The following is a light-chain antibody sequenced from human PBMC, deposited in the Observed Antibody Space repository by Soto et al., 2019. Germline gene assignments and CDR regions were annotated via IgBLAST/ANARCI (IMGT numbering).Light chain of an antibody. CDR3: QQYGSTPRVT. CDR1: QSVSISH. CDR2: GAS. J-gene: IGKJ2*01. V-gene: IGKV3-20*01. Sequence: EIVLTQSPGTLSLSPGERATLSCRASQSVSISHLAWYQQKPGQAPSLLIYGASIRATGIPDRFSGSGSGTDFTLNISTLEPEDFAVYYCQQYGSTPRVTFGQGTKLEIK.